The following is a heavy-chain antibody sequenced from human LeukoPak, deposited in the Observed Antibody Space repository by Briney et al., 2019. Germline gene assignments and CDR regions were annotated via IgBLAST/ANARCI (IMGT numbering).Heavy chain of an antibody. Sequence: GGSLRLSCAGSGFTFSNTWMHWVRQAPGEGLVWVSRIDSDGSTISYADSVKGRFTISRDNARNTLYLQMNSLRVEDTALYFCATAGNYRFDYWGQGTLVTVSS. V-gene: IGHV3-74*01. D-gene: IGHD1-7*01. CDR1: GFTFSNTW. J-gene: IGHJ4*02. CDR3: ATAGNYRFDY. CDR2: IDSDGSTI.